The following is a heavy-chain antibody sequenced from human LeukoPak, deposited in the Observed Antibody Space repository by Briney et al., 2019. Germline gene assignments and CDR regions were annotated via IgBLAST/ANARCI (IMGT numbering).Heavy chain of an antibody. J-gene: IGHJ4*02. CDR1: GGSISSGSYY. Sequence: SQTLSLTCTVSGGSISSGSYYWSWIRQPDGKGLEWIGRIYTSGSTNYNPSLKSRVTISVDTSKNQFSLKLSSVTAADTAVYYCARVPVLYGSGKGRFYFDYWGQGTLVTVSA. CDR3: ARVPVLYGSGKGRFYFDY. D-gene: IGHD3-10*01. CDR2: IYTSGST. V-gene: IGHV4-61*02.